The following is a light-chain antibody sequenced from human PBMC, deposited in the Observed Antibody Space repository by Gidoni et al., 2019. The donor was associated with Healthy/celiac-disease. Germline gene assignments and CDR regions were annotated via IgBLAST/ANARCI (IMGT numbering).Light chain of an antibody. CDR1: QSISSY. CDR3: RQSYSTP. Sequence: DIKMTQPPSSLSASVGDRVTITCRASQSISSYLHWYQQKPGKAPKLLIYAASSLQSGVPSRFSGSGSGTDFTLTISRLQPEDFATYYCRQSYSTPFGGGTKVEIK. V-gene: IGKV1-39*01. CDR2: AAS. J-gene: IGKJ4*01.